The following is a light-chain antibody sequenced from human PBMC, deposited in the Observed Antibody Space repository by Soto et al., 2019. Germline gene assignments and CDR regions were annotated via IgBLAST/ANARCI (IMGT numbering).Light chain of an antibody. CDR1: SSDVGRYDS. J-gene: IGLJ2*01. Sequence: QSALTQPRSVSGSPGQSVTISCTGTSSDVGRYDSVSWYQQHPGKAPTVIISNVSKRPSGVPDRFSGSKSGDTASLAISGLQTDDEADYYCCSYAGSNTVVFGGGTKLTVL. CDR3: CSYAGSNTVV. V-gene: IGLV2-11*01. CDR2: NVS.